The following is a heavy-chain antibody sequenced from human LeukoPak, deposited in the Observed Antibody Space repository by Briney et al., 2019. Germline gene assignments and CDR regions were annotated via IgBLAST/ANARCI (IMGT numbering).Heavy chain of an antibody. D-gene: IGHD2-2*01. V-gene: IGHV3-33*01. CDR1: GFTFSTYG. Sequence: GRSLRLAWAASGFTFSTYGMHWVRQAPSKGLAWVAVIWDDGTNKYYADSVKGRFTISRGNSRNTLYLQMNSLRAEDTAVYYCARAEFPGAIKSGAFDIWGQGTMVTVSS. J-gene: IGHJ3*02. CDR3: ARAEFPGAIKSGAFDI. CDR2: IWDDGTNK.